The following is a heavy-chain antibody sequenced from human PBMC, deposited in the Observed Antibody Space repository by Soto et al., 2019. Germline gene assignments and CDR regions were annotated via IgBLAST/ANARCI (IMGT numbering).Heavy chain of an antibody. Sequence: PGGSLRLSCAASGFTFINYAMSWVRQAPGEGLEWVSTISGNGANTHYADSVKGRFSISRDNSKNTLYIQMNSLRAEDTAVYYCAKDYGSSRYVFDYWGQGALVTVSS. CDR2: ISGNGANT. V-gene: IGHV3-23*01. J-gene: IGHJ4*02. CDR3: AKDYGSSRYVFDY. CDR1: GFTFINYA. D-gene: IGHD6-19*01.